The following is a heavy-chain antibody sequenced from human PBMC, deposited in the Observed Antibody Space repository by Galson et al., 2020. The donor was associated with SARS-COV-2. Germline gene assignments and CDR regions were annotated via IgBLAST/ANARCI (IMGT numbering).Heavy chain of an antibody. CDR1: GGSISSGGYY. Sequence: SETLSLTCTVSGGSISSGGYYWSWIRQHPGKGLEWIGYIYYSGSTYYNPSLKSRVTISVDTSKNQFSLKLSSVTAADTAVYYCARVRVKGGNAFDYWGQGTLVTVSS. CDR3: ARVRVKGGNAFDY. J-gene: IGHJ4*02. CDR2: IYYSGST. V-gene: IGHV4-31*03. D-gene: IGHD2-21*01.